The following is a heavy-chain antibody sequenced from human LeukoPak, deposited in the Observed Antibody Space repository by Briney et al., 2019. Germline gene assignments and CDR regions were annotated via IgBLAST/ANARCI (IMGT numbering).Heavy chain of an antibody. V-gene: IGHV3-48*03. J-gene: IGHJ4*02. CDR3: ARDGAYYDYVWGSYRYGVFDY. CDR1: GFTFSSYE. D-gene: IGHD3-16*02. CDR2: ISSSGSTI. Sequence: GGSLRLSCAASGFTFSSYEMNWVRQAPGKGLEWVSYISSSGSTIYYADSVKGRFTISRDNAKNSLYLQMNSLRAEDTAVYYCARDGAYYDYVWGSYRYGVFDYWGQGTLVTVSS.